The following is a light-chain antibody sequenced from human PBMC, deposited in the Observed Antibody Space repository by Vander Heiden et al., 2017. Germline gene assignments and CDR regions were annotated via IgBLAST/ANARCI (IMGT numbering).Light chain of an antibody. CDR1: QSIGRN. V-gene: IGKV6D-21*02. CDR2: YAS. Sequence: EIVLTQSPAFHSVPPEAKVTITCRASQSIGRNLHWYQQKPDQSPKLLVKYASQSISGVPSRFSGSGSGTDFTRTINSLEPEDVAVYYCHQSSSFPYTFGQGTKLEIK. CDR3: HQSSSFPYT. J-gene: IGKJ2*01.